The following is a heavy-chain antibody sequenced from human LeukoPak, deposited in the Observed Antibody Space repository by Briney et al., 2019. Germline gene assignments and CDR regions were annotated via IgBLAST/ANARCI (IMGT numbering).Heavy chain of an antibody. Sequence: SETLSLTCTVSGDSVSSGSYYWSWIRQPPGKGLEWIGEINHSGSTNYNPSLKSRVTISVDTSKNQFSLKLSSVTAADTAVYYCAREDYYDSSGIDYWGQGTLVTVSS. CDR3: AREDYYDSSGIDY. V-gene: IGHV4-39*07. CDR2: INHSGST. J-gene: IGHJ4*02. CDR1: GDSVSSGSYY. D-gene: IGHD3-22*01.